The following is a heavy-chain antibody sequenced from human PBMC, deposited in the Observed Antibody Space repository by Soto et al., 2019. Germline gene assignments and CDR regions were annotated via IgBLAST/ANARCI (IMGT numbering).Heavy chain of an antibody. D-gene: IGHD3-16*01. Sequence: QVQLQESGPRLVKPSQTLSLTCIVSGDSISSGDFYWLWIRQSPEKGLEWIGHIYHTGSTYYNPPLKSRLTLSVDTSNNLCSLQLASVTAADTAVYYCARQRGSNYNYYYGMDVRGRGTSVTVSS. CDR1: GDSISSGDFY. CDR2: IYHTGST. V-gene: IGHV4-30-4*01. CDR3: ARQRGSNYNYYYGMDV. J-gene: IGHJ6*02.